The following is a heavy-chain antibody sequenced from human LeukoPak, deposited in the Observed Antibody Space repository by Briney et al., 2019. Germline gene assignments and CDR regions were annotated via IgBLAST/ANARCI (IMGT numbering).Heavy chain of an antibody. J-gene: IGHJ3*02. CDR3: ARCRIQLWCDAFDI. Sequence: SVKVSCKASGGTFSSYATSWVRQAPGQGLEWMGGIIPIFGTANYAQKFQGRVTITADESTSTAYMELSSLRSEDTAVYYCARCRIQLWCDAFDIWGQGTMVTVSS. D-gene: IGHD5-18*01. V-gene: IGHV1-69*13. CDR1: GGTFSSYA. CDR2: IIPIFGTA.